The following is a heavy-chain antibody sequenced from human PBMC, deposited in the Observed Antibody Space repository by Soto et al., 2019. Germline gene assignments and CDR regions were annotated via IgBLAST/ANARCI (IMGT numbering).Heavy chain of an antibody. CDR1: GFTFSSYA. J-gene: IGHJ4*02. D-gene: IGHD3-22*01. V-gene: IGHV3-30-3*01. Sequence: GGSLRLSCAASGFTFSSYAMHWVRQAPGKGLEWVAVISYDGSNKYYADSVKGRFTISRDNSKNTLYLQMNSLRAEDTAVYYCARGRERSYYDSSGYYPIDYWGQGTLVTVSS. CDR3: ARGRERSYYDSSGYYPIDY. CDR2: ISYDGSNK.